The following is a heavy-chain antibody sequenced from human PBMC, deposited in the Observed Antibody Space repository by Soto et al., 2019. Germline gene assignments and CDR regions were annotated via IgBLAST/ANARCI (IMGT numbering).Heavy chain of an antibody. Sequence: ASVKVSCKASGYPFTGRYIHWLRQAPGQGFEWMGWISNSGVTKYAQNFQGRVTMTRDTSITTAYMELKGLKSDDTAVYYCARGGGWYAFWGQVTLVTSPQ. CDR2: ISNSGVT. CDR1: GYPFTGRY. D-gene: IGHD6-19*01. CDR3: ARGGGWYAF. V-gene: IGHV1-2*02. J-gene: IGHJ4*02.